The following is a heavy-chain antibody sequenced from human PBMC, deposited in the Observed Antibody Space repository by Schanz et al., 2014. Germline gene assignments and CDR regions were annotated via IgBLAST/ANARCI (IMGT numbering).Heavy chain of an antibody. CDR2: VHPGGRT. CDR1: GFTFSNYW. D-gene: IGHD3-10*01. Sequence: EVQLVESGGGLVQPGGSLRLSCVASGFTFSNYWMTWVRQAPGKGLEWVTFVHPGGRTYYPDSVKGRFTISRDSSKNTLYLQMNSLRAEDTAVYYCAKGRFGELSAFDVWGQGTMVTVSS. J-gene: IGHJ3*01. V-gene: IGHV3-23*03. CDR3: AKGRFGELSAFDV.